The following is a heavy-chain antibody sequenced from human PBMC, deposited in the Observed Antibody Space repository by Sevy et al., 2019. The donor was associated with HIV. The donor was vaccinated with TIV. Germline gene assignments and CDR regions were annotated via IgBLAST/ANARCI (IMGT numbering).Heavy chain of an antibody. CDR2: ISSSGSTI. Sequence: GGSLRLSCAASGFTFSSYEMNWVRQAPGKGLEWVSYISSSGSTIYYADSVKGRFTISRDNAKNSLYLQMNSLRAEDTAVYYCARDDRVRYFVWLPPDWYYYGMDVWGQGTTVTVSS. CDR1: GFTFSSYE. D-gene: IGHD3-9*01. CDR3: ARDDRVRYFVWLPPDWYYYGMDV. J-gene: IGHJ6*02. V-gene: IGHV3-48*03.